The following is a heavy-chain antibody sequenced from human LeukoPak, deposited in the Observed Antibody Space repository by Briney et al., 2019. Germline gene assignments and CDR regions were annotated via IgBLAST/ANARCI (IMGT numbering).Heavy chain of an antibody. Sequence: GGTLRLSCAASGFIFSNYGMSWVRQAPGKGLEWVSGIRGNADTTYYADSVKGRFSIFRDNSKNILYLQMNSLRVEDTAVYYCAKGHADSSGYYYFDTWGQGTLVTVPS. J-gene: IGHJ4*02. D-gene: IGHD3-22*01. V-gene: IGHV3-23*01. CDR1: GFIFSNYG. CDR2: IRGNADTT. CDR3: AKGHADSSGYYYFDT.